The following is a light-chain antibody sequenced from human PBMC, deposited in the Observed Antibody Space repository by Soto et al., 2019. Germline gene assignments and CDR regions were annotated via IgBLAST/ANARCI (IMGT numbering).Light chain of an antibody. CDR3: SSYTSSSTSV. V-gene: IGLV2-14*01. Sequence: QSALTQPASVSGSPGQSITISCTGTSSDVGGYNYVSWYQQHPGKAPKLMIYDVSNRPSGVSNRFSGSKSGNTAPLTISGLQAEDEADYYCSSYTSSSTSVFGTGTQLTVL. CDR2: DVS. CDR1: SSDVGGYNY. J-gene: IGLJ1*01.